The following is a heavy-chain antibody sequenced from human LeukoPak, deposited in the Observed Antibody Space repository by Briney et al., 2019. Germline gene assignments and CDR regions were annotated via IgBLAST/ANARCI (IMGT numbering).Heavy chain of an antibody. CDR1: GGSFSGYY. D-gene: IGHD3-10*01. J-gene: IGHJ3*02. V-gene: IGHV4-34*01. CDR2: INHSGST. Sequence: ASETLSLTCAVYGGSFSGYYWSWIRQPPGKGLEWIGEINHSGSTNYNPSLKSRVTISVDTSKNQFSLKVSSVTAADTAVYYCARTRTFDSGSESYYNVAFDIWGQGTMVTVSS. CDR3: ARTRTFDSGSESYYNVAFDI.